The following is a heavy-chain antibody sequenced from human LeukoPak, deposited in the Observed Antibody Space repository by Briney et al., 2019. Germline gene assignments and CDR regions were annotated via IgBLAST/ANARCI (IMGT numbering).Heavy chain of an antibody. CDR3: ARGSVAGSHYYYGMDV. CDR1: GGTFSSYA. V-gene: IGHV1-69*13. J-gene: IGHJ6*02. D-gene: IGHD6-19*01. Sequence: SVKVSCKASGGTFSSYAISWVRQAPGQGLEWMEGIIPIFGTPNYAQKFQGRLTITADESTSTAYMELSSLRSEDTAVYHCARGSVAGSHYYYGMDVWGQGTTVTVSS. CDR2: IIPIFGTP.